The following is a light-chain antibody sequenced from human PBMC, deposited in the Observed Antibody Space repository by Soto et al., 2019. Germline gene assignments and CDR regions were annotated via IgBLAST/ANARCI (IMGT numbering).Light chain of an antibody. CDR3: SSYTSSSTLEV. J-gene: IGLJ1*01. CDR1: SGDVGGYNY. V-gene: IGLV2-14*01. Sequence: QSALTQPASVSGSPGQSITISCTGTSGDVGGYNYVSWYQQHPGKAPKLMIYDVXNRPSGVSNRFSGSKSGNTASLTISGLQAEXEADYYCSSYTSSSTLEVFGTGTKVTVL. CDR2: DVX.